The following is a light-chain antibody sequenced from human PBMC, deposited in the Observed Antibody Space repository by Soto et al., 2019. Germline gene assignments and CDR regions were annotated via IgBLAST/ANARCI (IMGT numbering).Light chain of an antibody. J-gene: IGLJ2*01. Sequence: QSVLTQPASVSGSPGQSITISCTGTSSDVGGYNYVSWYQQHPGKAPKLMIYDVSNRPSGVSNRFSGSKSGNTASLTISGLQAGDEADYYCSSYTSSSTLDVVFGGGTQLTV. CDR3: SSYTSSSTLDVV. CDR2: DVS. CDR1: SSDVGGYNY. V-gene: IGLV2-14*01.